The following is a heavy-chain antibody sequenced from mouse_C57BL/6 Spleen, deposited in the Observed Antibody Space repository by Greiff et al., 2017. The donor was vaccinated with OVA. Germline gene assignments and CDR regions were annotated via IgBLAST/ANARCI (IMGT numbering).Heavy chain of an antibody. CDR2: ISSGSSTI. CDR3: ARGIEAMDY. J-gene: IGHJ4*01. V-gene: IGHV5-17*01. CDR1: GFTFSDYG. Sequence: VHVKQSGGGLVKPGWSLKLSCAASGFTFSDYGMHWVRQAPEKGLEWVAYISSGSSTIYYADTVKGRFTISRDNAKNTLFLQMTSLRSEDTAMYYCARGIEAMDYRGQGTSGTVSS.